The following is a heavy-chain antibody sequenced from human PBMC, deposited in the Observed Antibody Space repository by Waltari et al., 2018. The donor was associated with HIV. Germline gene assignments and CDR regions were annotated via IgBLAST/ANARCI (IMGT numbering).Heavy chain of an antibody. CDR3: VRDGFWSFDF. Sequence: EVQLVESGGGLVQPGGSLRLSCAASGFTLSSHWMMWVRQAPGKGLEYVANINKDESKKYYVDSVKGRFTISRDNANNSLYLQMNSLRAEDTAVYFGVRDGFWSFDFWGQGTQVTVSS. V-gene: IGHV3-7*04. CDR2: INKDESKK. J-gene: IGHJ4*02. D-gene: IGHD2-2*03. CDR1: GFTLSSHW.